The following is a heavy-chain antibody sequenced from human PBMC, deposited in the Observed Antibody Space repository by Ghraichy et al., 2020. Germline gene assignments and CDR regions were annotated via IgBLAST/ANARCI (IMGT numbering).Heavy chain of an antibody. V-gene: IGHV3-48*03. CDR2: ISSSGSTI. J-gene: IGHJ6*02. CDR1: GFTFSSYE. Sequence: GGSLRLSCAASGFTFSSYEMNWVRQAPGKGLEWVSYISSSGSTIYYADSVKGRFTISRDNAKNSLYLQMNSLRAEDTAVYYCASPQTHYYDSSGYYHYYYYGMDVWGQGTTVTVSS. CDR3: ASPQTHYYDSSGYYHYYYYGMDV. D-gene: IGHD3-22*01.